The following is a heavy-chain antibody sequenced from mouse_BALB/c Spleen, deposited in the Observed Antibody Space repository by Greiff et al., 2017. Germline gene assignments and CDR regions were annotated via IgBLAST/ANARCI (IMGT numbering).Heavy chain of an antibody. CDR2: ISSGSSTI. CDR3: ARSYYGYVWFAY. D-gene: IGHD1-2*01. V-gene: IGHV5-17*02. J-gene: IGHJ3*01. CDR1: GFTFSSFG. Sequence: EVKLVESGGGLVQPGGSRKLSCAASGFTFSSFGMHWVRQAPEKGLEWVAYISSGSSTIYYADTVKGRFTISRDNPKNTLFLQMTSLRSEDTAMYYCARSYYGYVWFAYWGQGTLVTVSA.